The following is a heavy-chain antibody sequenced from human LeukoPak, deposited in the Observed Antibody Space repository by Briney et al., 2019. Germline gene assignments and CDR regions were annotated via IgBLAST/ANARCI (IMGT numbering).Heavy chain of an antibody. J-gene: IGHJ5*02. CDR1: GFTFSDYY. Sequence: GGSLRLSCAASGFTFSDYYMSWIRQAPGKGLEWVSAISGSGGSTYYADSVKGRFTISRDNSKNTLYLQMNSLRAEDTAVYYCAEVNWFDPWGQGTLVTVSS. V-gene: IGHV3-23*01. CDR2: ISGSGGST. CDR3: AEVNWFDP.